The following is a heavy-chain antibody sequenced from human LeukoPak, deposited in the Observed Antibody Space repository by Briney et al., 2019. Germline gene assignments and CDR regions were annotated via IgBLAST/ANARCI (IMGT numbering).Heavy chain of an antibody. D-gene: IGHD2-2*02. Sequence: GGSLRLSCAASGFTVSSNYMSWVRQAPGRGLEWVSVIYSGGSTYYADSVKGRFTISRDNSKNTLYLQMNSLRAEDTAVYYCARELYCSSTSCYKVASSWFDPWGQGTLVTVSS. CDR2: IYSGGST. J-gene: IGHJ5*02. V-gene: IGHV3-53*01. CDR3: ARELYCSSTSCYKVASSWFDP. CDR1: GFTVSSNY.